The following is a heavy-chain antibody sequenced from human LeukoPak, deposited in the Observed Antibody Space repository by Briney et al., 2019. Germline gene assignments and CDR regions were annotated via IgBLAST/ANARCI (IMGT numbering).Heavy chain of an antibody. CDR2: IYSGGST. CDR1: GFTFSSYA. CDR3: ARVRSPSSYYFDY. Sequence: GGSLRLSCAASGFTFSSYAMSWVRQAPGKGLEWVSVIYSGGSTYYADSVKGRFTISRDNSKNTLYLQMNSLRAEDTAVYYCARVRSPSSYYFDYWGQGTLVTVSS. V-gene: IGHV3-66*01. D-gene: IGHD2-15*01. J-gene: IGHJ4*02.